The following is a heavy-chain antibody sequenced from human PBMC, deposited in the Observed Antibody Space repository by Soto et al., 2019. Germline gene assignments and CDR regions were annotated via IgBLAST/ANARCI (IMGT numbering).Heavy chain of an antibody. J-gene: IGHJ4*02. CDR2: IIPILGIA. D-gene: IGHD3-9*01. V-gene: IGHV1-69*02. CDR1: GGTFSSYT. CDR3: ASLSQGDIFTPALGG. Sequence: QVQLVQSGAEVKKPGSSVKVSCKASGGTFSSYTISWVRQAPGQGLAWMGRIIPILGIANYAQKFQGRVTITADKSTSTAYKELSSLISEDTAVYYCASLSQGDIFTPALGGWGQGTLVTVSS.